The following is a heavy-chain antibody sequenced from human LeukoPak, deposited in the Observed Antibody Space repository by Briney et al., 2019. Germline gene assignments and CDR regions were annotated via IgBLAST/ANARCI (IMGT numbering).Heavy chain of an antibody. CDR1: GGSISSYY. CDR3: AREAFYYGMDV. V-gene: IGHV4-59*01. Sequence: PSGTLSLTCTVSGGSISSYYWSWIRQPPGKGLEWIGYIYYSGSTNYNPSLKSRVTISVDTSKNQFSLKLSSVTAADTAVYYCAREAFYYGMDVWGQGTTVTVSS. CDR2: IYYSGST. J-gene: IGHJ6*02.